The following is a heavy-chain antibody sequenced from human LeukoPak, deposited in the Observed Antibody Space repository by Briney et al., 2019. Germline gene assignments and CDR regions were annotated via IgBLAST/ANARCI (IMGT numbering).Heavy chain of an antibody. D-gene: IGHD3-9*01. CDR1: GYIFTSYA. CDR2: INAGNGNT. CDR3: ARDKVLTGYRQLFDY. V-gene: IGHV1-3*01. Sequence: ASVKVSCKASGYIFTSYAIQWVRQAPGQRLEWMGWINAGNGNTGYSEKFQDKITITSDKSATIVYMELSSLTSEDTAVYYCARDKVLTGYRQLFDYWGQGTLVTVSS. J-gene: IGHJ4*02.